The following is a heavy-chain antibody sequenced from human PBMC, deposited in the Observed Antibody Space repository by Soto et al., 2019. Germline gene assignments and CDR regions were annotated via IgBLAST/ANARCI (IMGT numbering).Heavy chain of an antibody. D-gene: IGHD6-19*01. CDR2: INPNTGGT. J-gene: IGHJ6*02. CDR3: ARSLSVAVPDTRNMDV. V-gene: IGHV1-2*04. Sequence: ASVKVSCKTSGYTFIGYYIHWLRQAPGQGLEWMGWINPNTGGTNYAQKFQGWVTVTRDTSISTAYMELTRLTSDDTAVYYCARSLSVAVPDTRNMDVWGQGTTVTVSS. CDR1: GYTFIGYY.